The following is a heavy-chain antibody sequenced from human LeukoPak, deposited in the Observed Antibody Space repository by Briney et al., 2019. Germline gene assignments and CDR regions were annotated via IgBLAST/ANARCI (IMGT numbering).Heavy chain of an antibody. CDR2: INPNSGDT. CDR1: ENTFTGYY. V-gene: IGHV1-2*06. Sequence: ASVKVSCKASENTFTGYYIHWVRQAHGQGLEWMGRINPNSGDTNYAQKFQGRVTMTRDTSISTAHMELSRLRSDDTAVYYCAETYNSGWPFDYWGQGTLVTVSS. J-gene: IGHJ4*02. CDR3: AETYNSGWPFDY. D-gene: IGHD6-19*01.